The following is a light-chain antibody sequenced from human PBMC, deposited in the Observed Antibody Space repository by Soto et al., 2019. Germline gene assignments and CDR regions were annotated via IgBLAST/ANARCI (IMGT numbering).Light chain of an antibody. V-gene: IGKV1-5*01. J-gene: IGKJ1*01. CDR3: QQYNSYWT. CDR1: QSFSSW. Sequence: DIQMTQPPSTLSASVGDRVTITCRASQSFSSWLAWYQQEPGKAPKLLIFDASSLESGVPSRFSGSGSGTEFTLTISSLQPDDFATYYCQQYNSYWTFGQGTKVDIK. CDR2: DAS.